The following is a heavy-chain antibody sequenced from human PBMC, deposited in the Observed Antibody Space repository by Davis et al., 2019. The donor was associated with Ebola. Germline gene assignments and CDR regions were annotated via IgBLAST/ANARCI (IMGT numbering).Heavy chain of an antibody. CDR2: IYYSGST. Sequence: PSETLSLTCTVSGGSISSYYWSWIRQPPGKGLEWIGYIYYSGSTNYNPSLKSRVIISVDTSKNLFSLKLSSVTAADTAVYYCARGLDIVVVVAAPNWFDPWGQGTLVTVSS. CDR1: GGSISSYY. J-gene: IGHJ5*02. V-gene: IGHV4-59*01. CDR3: ARGLDIVVVVAAPNWFDP. D-gene: IGHD2-15*01.